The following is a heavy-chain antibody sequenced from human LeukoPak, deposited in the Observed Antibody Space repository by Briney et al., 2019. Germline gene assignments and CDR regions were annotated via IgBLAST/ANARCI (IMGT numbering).Heavy chain of an antibody. CDR2: ISSSSSYI. D-gene: IGHD3-16*02. V-gene: IGHV3-21*01. Sequence: GGSLRLSGAASGFTFSSYSMNWVRQAPGKGLEWVSSISSSSSYIYYADSVKGRFTISRDNAKNSLYLQMNSLRAEDTAVYYCARGGDYDYVWGSYRLNWFDPWGQGTLVTVSS. CDR3: ARGGDYDYVWGSYRLNWFDP. CDR1: GFTFSSYS. J-gene: IGHJ5*02.